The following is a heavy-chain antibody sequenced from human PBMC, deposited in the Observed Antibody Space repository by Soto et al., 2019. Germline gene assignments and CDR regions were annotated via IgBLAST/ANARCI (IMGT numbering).Heavy chain of an antibody. J-gene: IGHJ6*02. CDR3: ARDSRSSRIRAYYYYGMDV. CDR1: GYTFTSYG. V-gene: IGHV1-18*01. D-gene: IGHD6-13*01. CDR2: TSAYNGNT. Sequence: GASVKVSCKASGYTFTSYGISWVRQAPGQGLEWMGWTSAYNGNTNYAQKLQGRVTMTTDTSTSTAYMELRSLRSDDTAVYYCARDSRSSRIRAYYYYGMDVWGQGTTVTVSS.